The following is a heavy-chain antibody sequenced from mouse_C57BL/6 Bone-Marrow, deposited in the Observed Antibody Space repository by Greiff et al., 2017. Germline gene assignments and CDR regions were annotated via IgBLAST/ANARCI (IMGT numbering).Heavy chain of an antibody. CDR1: GFTFSDSG. J-gene: IGHJ1*03. D-gene: IGHD1-1*01. V-gene: IGHV5-17*01. Sequence: EVQGVESGGGLVKPGGSLKLSCAASGFTFSDSGMHWVRQAPEKGLEWVAYISSGSSTIYYADTVKGRFTISRDNAKNTLFLQMTSLRSEDTAMYYCARIPYGSSPYWYFDVWGTETTVTVSS. CDR3: ARIPYGSSPYWYFDV. CDR2: ISSGSSTI.